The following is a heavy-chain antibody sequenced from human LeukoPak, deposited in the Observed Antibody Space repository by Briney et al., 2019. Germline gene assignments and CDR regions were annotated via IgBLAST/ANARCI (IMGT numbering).Heavy chain of an antibody. J-gene: IGHJ2*01. Sequence: SETLSLTCTVSGGSISSYYWSWVRQPPGKGLEWIGYIYYSGSTNYNPSLKSRVTISVDTSKNQFSLKLSSVTAADTAVYYCARDANGYCSGGSCYSDWYFDLWGRGTLVTVSS. CDR1: GGSISSYY. D-gene: IGHD2-15*01. CDR3: ARDANGYCSGGSCYSDWYFDL. CDR2: IYYSGST. V-gene: IGHV4-59*01.